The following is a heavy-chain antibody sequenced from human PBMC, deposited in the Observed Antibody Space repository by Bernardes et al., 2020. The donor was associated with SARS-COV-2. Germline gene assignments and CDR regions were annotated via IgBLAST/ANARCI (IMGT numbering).Heavy chain of an antibody. CDR3: ARDLEETNVALMVYGLKQYFYNGMDV. Sequence: ASVKVSCKASGYIFSDNYIYWVRQAPGQGLEWMGWINPDNGVTKYAQRFQGRVTMTRDTATSTAYMELSRLRSDDTAVYYCARDLEETNVALMVYGLKQYFYNGMDVWGQGTTVTVS. D-gene: IGHD2-8*01. V-gene: IGHV1-2*02. J-gene: IGHJ6*02. CDR1: GYIFSDNY. CDR2: INPDNGVT.